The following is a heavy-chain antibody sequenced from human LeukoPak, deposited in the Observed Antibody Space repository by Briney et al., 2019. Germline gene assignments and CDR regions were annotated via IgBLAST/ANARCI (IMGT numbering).Heavy chain of an antibody. Sequence: GASVKVSCKASGYTFTSYYMHWVRQAPGQGLEWMGIINPSGGSTSYAQKFQGRVTMTRDTSTSTVYMELSSLRSEDTAVYYCARDLSRPRYYDSSEPEKDYWGQGTLVTVSS. CDR2: INPSGGST. V-gene: IGHV1-46*01. D-gene: IGHD3-22*01. CDR3: ARDLSRPRYYDSSEPEKDY. CDR1: GYTFTSYY. J-gene: IGHJ4*02.